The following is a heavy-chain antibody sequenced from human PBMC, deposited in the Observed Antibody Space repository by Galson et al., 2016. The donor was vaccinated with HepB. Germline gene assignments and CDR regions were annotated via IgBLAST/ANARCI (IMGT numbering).Heavy chain of an antibody. CDR2: ISAYNGNT. Sequence: SVKVSCKASGYTFTSYGISWVRQAPGQGLEWIGWISAYNGNTNYAQKLQGRVTMTTDTSTSTAYMELRSLRSDDTAVYYCAREMATIRRYGMDVWGQGTTVTVSS. CDR3: AREMATIRRYGMDV. CDR1: GYTFTSYG. J-gene: IGHJ6*02. D-gene: IGHD5-24*01. V-gene: IGHV1-18*01.